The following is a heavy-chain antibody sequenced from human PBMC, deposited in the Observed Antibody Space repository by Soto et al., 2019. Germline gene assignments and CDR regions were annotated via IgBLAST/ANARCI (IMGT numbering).Heavy chain of an antibody. D-gene: IGHD2-2*01. J-gene: IGHJ6*02. CDR2: INSDGSST. CDR1: GFTFSSYW. V-gene: IGHV3-74*01. Sequence: GSLRLSCAASGFTFSSYWMHWVRQAPGKGLVWVSRINSDGSSTSYADSVKGRFTISRDNAKNTLYLQMNSLRAEDTAVYYCARVKYQLLNSHYGMDVWGQGTTVTVSS. CDR3: ARVKYQLLNSHYGMDV.